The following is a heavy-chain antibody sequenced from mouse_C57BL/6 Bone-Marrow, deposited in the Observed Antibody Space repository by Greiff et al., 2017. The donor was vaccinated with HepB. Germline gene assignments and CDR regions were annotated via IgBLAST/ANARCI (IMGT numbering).Heavy chain of an antibody. V-gene: IGHV1-81*01. Sequence: QVQLQQSGAELARPGASVKLSCKASGYTFTSYGISWVKQRTGQGLEWIGEIYPRSGNTYYNEKFKGKATLTADKSSSTAYMELRSLTSEDSAVYFCARWDTTVNDYAMDYWGQGTSVTVSS. D-gene: IGHD1-1*01. CDR3: ARWDTTVNDYAMDY. J-gene: IGHJ4*01. CDR2: IYPRSGNT. CDR1: GYTFTSYG.